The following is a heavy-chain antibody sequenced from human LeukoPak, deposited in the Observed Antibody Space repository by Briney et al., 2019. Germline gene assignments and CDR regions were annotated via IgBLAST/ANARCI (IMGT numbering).Heavy chain of an antibody. CDR1: GFTFSDYY. V-gene: IGHV3-11*01. J-gene: IGHJ4*02. CDR2: IDGSGTTI. Sequence: GGSLRLSCAASGFTFSDYYMSWIRQAPGKGLEWVSYIDGSGTTIYSADSLKGRFAISRDNAKNSLYLQMNSLRADDTAVYYCARRTGHYYFDYWGQGTLVTVSS. D-gene: IGHD1-14*01. CDR3: ARRTGHYYFDY.